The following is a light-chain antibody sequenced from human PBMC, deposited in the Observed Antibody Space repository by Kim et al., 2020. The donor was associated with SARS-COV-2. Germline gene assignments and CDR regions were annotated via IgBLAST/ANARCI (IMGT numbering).Light chain of an antibody. J-gene: IGLJ2*01. V-gene: IGLV3-1*01. CDR2: QDN. Sequence: VAPGQTASITCSGDNLGDKYACWYQQKPGQSPLLVIHQDNKRPSGIPERFSGSNSGNTATLTISGTQAMDEADYYCQTWDSSTAVFGGGTQLTVL. CDR1: NLGDKY. CDR3: QTWDSSTAV.